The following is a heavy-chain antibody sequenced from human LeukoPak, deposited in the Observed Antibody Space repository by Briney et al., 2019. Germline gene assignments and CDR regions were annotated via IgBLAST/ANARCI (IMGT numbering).Heavy chain of an antibody. CDR3: AKALRNLGYCSTTSCPFDY. D-gene: IGHD2-2*01. V-gene: IGHV3-23*01. CDR2: ISSSGGST. CDR1: GFIFYSYA. Sequence: GGSLRLSCAASGFIFYSYAMTWVRQAPGKGLEWVSAISSSGGSTYYADSVKGRFTISRDNSKNTLYLQMNSLRAEDTAVYYCAKALRNLGYCSTTSCPFDYWGQGALVTVSS. J-gene: IGHJ4*02.